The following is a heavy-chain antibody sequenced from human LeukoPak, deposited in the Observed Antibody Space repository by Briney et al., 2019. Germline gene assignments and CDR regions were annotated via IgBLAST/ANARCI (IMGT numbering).Heavy chain of an antibody. V-gene: IGHV1-69*04. CDR2: IIPILGIA. Sequence: SVKVSCKASGYTFTSYDINWVRQATGQGLEWMGRIIPILGIANYAQKFQGRVTITADKSTSTAYMELSSLRSEDTAVYYCARDLDTAMGMTWGQGTLVTVSS. CDR3: ARDLDTAMGMT. J-gene: IGHJ4*02. D-gene: IGHD5-18*01. CDR1: GYTFTSYD.